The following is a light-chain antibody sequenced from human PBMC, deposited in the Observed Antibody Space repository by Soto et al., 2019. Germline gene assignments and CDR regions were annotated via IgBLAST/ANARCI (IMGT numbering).Light chain of an antibody. Sequence: QSVLTQPPSVSAAPGQKVTISCSGSSSNIGNNYVSWYQQLPGTAPKLLIYENNKRPSGIPDRFSGSKSGTSATLGITGLQTGDEADYYCGTWDSSLSAEVFGTGTKLT. V-gene: IGLV1-51*02. CDR2: ENN. CDR1: SSNIGNNY. CDR3: GTWDSSLSAEV. J-gene: IGLJ1*01.